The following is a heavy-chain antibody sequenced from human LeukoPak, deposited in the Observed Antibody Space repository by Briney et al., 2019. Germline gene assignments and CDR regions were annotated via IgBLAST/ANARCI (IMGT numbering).Heavy chain of an antibody. CDR1: GGSIIGYY. V-gene: IGHV4-59*01. CDR2: IYYTGST. J-gene: IGHJ4*02. Sequence: PSETLSLTCTVSGGSIIGYYWSWIRQPPGKGLEYIGHIYYTGSTTCNPSLKSRVAISVDASKNQFSLRLSSVTAADTAVYYCARFSSTGLEYWGQGTLVTVSS. D-gene: IGHD1-1*01. CDR3: ARFSSTGLEY.